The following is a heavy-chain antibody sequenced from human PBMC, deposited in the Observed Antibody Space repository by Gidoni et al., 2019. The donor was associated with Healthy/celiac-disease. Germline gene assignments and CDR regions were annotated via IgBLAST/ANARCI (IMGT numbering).Heavy chain of an antibody. CDR3: AKTYYYDSSGYPGALDI. D-gene: IGHD3-22*01. J-gene: IGHJ3*02. CDR2: ISSSRSYI. Sequence: EVQLVESGGGLVKPGGSLRLSCAASGFTFSSYSMNWVLQAPGKGLEWVSSISSSRSYIYYADSVKGRFTISRDNAKNSLYLQMNSLRAEDTAVYYCAKTYYYDSSGYPGALDIWGQGTMVTVSS. V-gene: IGHV3-21*01. CDR1: GFTFSSYS.